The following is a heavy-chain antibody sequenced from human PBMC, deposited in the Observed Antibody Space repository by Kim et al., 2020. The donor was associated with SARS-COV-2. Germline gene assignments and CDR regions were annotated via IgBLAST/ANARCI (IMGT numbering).Heavy chain of an antibody. J-gene: IGHJ4*02. CDR2: ST. CDR3: ARGSGSYSDY. V-gene: IGHV4-59*09. Sequence: STNYNPSPRSRVTISVDTSKNQFSLKLTSVTAADTAVYYCARGSGSYSDYWGQGTLVTVSS. D-gene: IGHD1-26*01.